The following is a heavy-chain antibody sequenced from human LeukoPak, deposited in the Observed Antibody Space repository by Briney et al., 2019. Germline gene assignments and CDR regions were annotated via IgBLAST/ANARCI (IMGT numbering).Heavy chain of an antibody. CDR1: GLTFSSYA. J-gene: IGHJ6*03. Sequence: GGSLRLSCAASGLTFSSYAMSWVRQAPGKGLEWVSVISGSGDSTYYADSVKGRFTISRDNSKNTLYLQMNSLRAEDTAVYYCAKDHGYYYYYMDVWGKGTTVTISS. CDR2: ISGSGDST. CDR3: AKDHGYYYYYMDV. V-gene: IGHV3-23*01.